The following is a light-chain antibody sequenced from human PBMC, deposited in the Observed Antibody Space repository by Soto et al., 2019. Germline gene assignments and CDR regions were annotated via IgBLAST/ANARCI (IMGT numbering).Light chain of an antibody. CDR1: QSISSW. J-gene: IGKJ1*01. V-gene: IGKV1-5*03. CDR2: KAS. Sequence: DIQMTQSPSTLSASVGDRVTITCRASQSISSWLAWYQQKAGKAPKLLIYKASSVESGVPSRFSGSGSGTEFTLTISRLQPDDFATYYCQQYNSYSPVFGQGTKVEIK. CDR3: QQYNSYSPV.